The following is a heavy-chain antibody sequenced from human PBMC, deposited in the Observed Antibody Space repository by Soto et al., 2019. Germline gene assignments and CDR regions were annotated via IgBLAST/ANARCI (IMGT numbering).Heavy chain of an antibody. CDR2: ISPDGSEE. CDR1: GFTFSGFW. D-gene: IGHD2-8*02. CDR3: TRDLNHDTGP. Sequence: EVQLVESGGGLVQPGGSLRLSCAAFGFTFSGFWRTWVRQAPGKGRGGVANISPDGSEEYYVDSVKGRFTISRDNAKNSVYLQMNSLRGEDTALYYCTRDLNHDTGPWGQGTQVTVSS. J-gene: IGHJ5*02. V-gene: IGHV3-7*04.